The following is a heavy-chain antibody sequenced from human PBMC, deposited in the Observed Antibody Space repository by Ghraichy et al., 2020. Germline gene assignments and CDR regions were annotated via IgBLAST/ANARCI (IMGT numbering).Heavy chain of an antibody. V-gene: IGHV3-23*01. J-gene: IGHJ4*02. CDR2: ISGSGGNT. CDR3: VSNSGSSGGF. CDR1: GFTFSTYA. Sequence: GGSLRLSCAASGFTFSTYAMNWVRQPPGQGLEWVSAISGSGGNTDYADSLKGRFTISRDNSKNTLYLQMNSLRAEDTALYYCVSNSGSSGGFWGQGTLVTVSS. D-gene: IGHD1-26*01.